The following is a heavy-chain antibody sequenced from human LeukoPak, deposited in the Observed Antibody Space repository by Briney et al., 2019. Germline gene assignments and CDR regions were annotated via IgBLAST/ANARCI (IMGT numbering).Heavy chain of an antibody. CDR1: GYTFTSYY. CDR3: TRGPVGTTHDS. Sequence: ASVKVSCKASGYTFTSYYMHWVRQSPGQGIEWMGIINPSGGSTSYAQKFQGRVTMTRDTSTSTVYMELSSLRSEDTAVYYCTRGPVGTTHDSWGQGTLVTVSS. D-gene: IGHD1-7*01. V-gene: IGHV1-46*01. CDR2: INPSGGST. J-gene: IGHJ5*01.